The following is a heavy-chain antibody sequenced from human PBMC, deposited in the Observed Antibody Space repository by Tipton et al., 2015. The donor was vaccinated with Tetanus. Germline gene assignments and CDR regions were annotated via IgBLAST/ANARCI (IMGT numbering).Heavy chain of an antibody. J-gene: IGHJ6*03. CDR1: GYRFTSYW. CDR2: IYPGDSDA. V-gene: IGHV5-51*01. Sequence: QSGAEVKKPGESLKISCKGSGYRFTSYWIGWVRQMPGKGLEWMGIIYPGDSDARYSPSFEGQVTISADKSSSTAYLQWSSLKASDTAIDYCARCHRGVVTAKYYYNLDVWGKGTTVTVSS. D-gene: IGHD2-15*01. CDR3: ARCHRGVVTAKYYYNLDV.